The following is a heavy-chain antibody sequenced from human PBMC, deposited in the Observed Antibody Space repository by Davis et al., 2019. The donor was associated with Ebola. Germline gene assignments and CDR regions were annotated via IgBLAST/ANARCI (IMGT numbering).Heavy chain of an antibody. D-gene: IGHD3-16*01. CDR3: ARDGPLFALGDYYYGMDV. V-gene: IGHV3-30-3*01. Sequence: GSSLKISCAASGFTFSRYPMHWVRQAPGKGLEWVALISYDGSNKYYADSVKGRFTISRDNSKNTLYLQMNSLRAEDTAVYYCARDGPLFALGDYYYGMDVWGQGTTVTVSS. J-gene: IGHJ6*02. CDR2: ISYDGSNK. CDR1: GFTFSRYP.